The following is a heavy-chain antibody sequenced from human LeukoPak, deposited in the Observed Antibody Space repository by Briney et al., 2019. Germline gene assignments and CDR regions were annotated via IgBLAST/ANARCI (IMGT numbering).Heavy chain of an antibody. CDR3: VSGQWLVLS. CDR2: INHSGST. CDR1: GGSFSGYY. V-gene: IGHV4-34*01. Sequence: SETLSLTCAVYGGSFSGYYWSWIRQPPGKGLEWIGEINHSGSTNYNPSLKSRVTISVDTSKNQFSLKLSSVTAADTAVYYCVSGQWLVLSWGQGTLVTVSS. D-gene: IGHD6-19*01. J-gene: IGHJ5*02.